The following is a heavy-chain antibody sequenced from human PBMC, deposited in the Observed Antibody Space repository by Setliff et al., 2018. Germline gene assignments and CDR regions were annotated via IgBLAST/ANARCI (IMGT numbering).Heavy chain of an antibody. D-gene: IGHD3-10*01. Sequence: SETLSLTCAVCGGSFSGYYCSWIRQPPGEGLEWIGEINHSGSTNYNPSLKSRLIISVDAPDNQFSVKLSSVTAADTAVYYCARHKSNGSGSYPSLYMDVWGKGIMVTVSS. CDR3: ARHKSNGSGSYPSLYMDV. CDR2: INHSGST. J-gene: IGHJ6*03. CDR1: GGSFSGYY. V-gene: IGHV4-34*01.